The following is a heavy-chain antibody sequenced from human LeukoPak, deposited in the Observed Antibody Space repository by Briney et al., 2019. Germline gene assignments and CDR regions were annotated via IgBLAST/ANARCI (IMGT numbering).Heavy chain of an antibody. V-gene: IGHV3-49*04. CDR2: IASETYGGTA. J-gene: IGHJ4*02. Sequence: GGSLRLSRIASGFTFGDYVMSWVRQAPGKGLEWVGFIASETYGGTAEYAASVKGRFTISRDDSNSIAYLQTNSLKTEDTAVYYCTRDQTPYYWGQGTLVTVSS. CDR3: TRDQTPYY. CDR1: GFTFGDYV.